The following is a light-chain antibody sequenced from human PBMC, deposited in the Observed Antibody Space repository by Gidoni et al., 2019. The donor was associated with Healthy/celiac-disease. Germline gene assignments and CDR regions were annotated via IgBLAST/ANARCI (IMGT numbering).Light chain of an antibody. CDR2: WAS. CDR1: QSVLYSSNNKNY. CDR3: QKYYSTPTWT. V-gene: IGKV4-1*01. Sequence: DIVITQSPYSLAVSLGERATINCKSSQSVLYSSNNKNYLAWYQQKPGQPPKLLIYWASTRESGVPDRFSGSGSGTDFTLTISSLQAEDVAVYYCQKYYSTPTWTFGQGTKVEIK. J-gene: IGKJ1*01.